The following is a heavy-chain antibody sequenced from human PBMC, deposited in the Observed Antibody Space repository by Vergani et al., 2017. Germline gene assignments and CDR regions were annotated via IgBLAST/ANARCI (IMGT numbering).Heavy chain of an antibody. CDR3: AGKYYDFWKGEDPGAPYYFDY. V-gene: IGHV1-69*01. Sequence: QVQLVQSGAEVKKPGSSVKVSCKASGGTFSSYAISWMRQAPGQGLEWMGGIIPIFGTANYAQKFQGRVTLTADESTSTAYMELSSLRSEDTAVYYCAGKYYDFWKGEDPGAPYYFDYWGQGTLVTVSS. D-gene: IGHD3-3*01. CDR1: GGTFSSYA. CDR2: IIPIFGTA. J-gene: IGHJ4*02.